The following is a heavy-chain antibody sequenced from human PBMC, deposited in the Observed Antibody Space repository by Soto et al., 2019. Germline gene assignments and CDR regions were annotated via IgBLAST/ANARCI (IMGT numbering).Heavy chain of an antibody. Sequence: QLQLQESGPGLVKPSETLSLTCTVSGGSFSSSSYYWGWIRQPPGKGLEWIGSIYYSGSTYYNPSLKSRVTISVDTSKNQFSLKLSSVTAADTAVYYCARHAGITGTGGGDAFDIWGQGTMVTVSS. J-gene: IGHJ3*02. CDR2: IYYSGST. V-gene: IGHV4-39*01. CDR3: ARHAGITGTGGGDAFDI. CDR1: GGSFSSSSYY. D-gene: IGHD1-20*01.